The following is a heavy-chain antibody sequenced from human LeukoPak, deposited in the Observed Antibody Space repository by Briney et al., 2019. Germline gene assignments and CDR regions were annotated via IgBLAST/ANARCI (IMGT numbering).Heavy chain of an antibody. CDR3: ARDQELIVALDY. V-gene: IGHV4-59*01. CDR2: IYYSGST. D-gene: IGHD5-12*01. Sequence: SETLSLTCTVSGGSISSYYWSWIRQPPGKGLEWIGYIYYSGSTNYNPSLKSRVTISVDTSKNQFSLKLSSVTAADTAVYYCARDQELIVALDYWGQGTLVTVSS. J-gene: IGHJ4*02. CDR1: GGSISSYY.